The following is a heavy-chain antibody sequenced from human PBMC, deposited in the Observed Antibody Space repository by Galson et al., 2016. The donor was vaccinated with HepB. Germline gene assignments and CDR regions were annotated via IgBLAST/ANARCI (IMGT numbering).Heavy chain of an antibody. CDR1: GYTFNSYG. J-gene: IGHJ4*02. CDR3: ARVHTTYYYDASGFYPIPYYYDY. Sequence: SVKVSCKASGYTFNSYGISWVRQAPGQGLEWMGWISAYNGNTNYAQNFQGRVTMTTDTSTSTAYMELRSLRSDDTAVYYCARVHTTYYYDASGFYPIPYYYDYWGQGTLVSVSS. V-gene: IGHV1-18*01. D-gene: IGHD3-22*01. CDR2: ISAYNGNT.